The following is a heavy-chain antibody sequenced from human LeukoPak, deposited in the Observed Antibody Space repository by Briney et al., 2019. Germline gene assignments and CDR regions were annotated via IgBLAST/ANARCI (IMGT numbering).Heavy chain of an antibody. CDR1: EFTFSDFG. V-gene: IGHV3-21*01. CDR3: ARDTSFWGGWYFDY. CDR2: ISSGGGHI. D-gene: IGHD3-3*01. J-gene: IGHJ4*02. Sequence: GGSLRLSCEASEFTFSDFGMNWVRQAPGKGLEWISRISSGGGHINYADSVKGRFTITRDNAKNSMYLQMNSLRVDDTAVYYCARDTSFWGGWYFDYWGQGTLVTVSS.